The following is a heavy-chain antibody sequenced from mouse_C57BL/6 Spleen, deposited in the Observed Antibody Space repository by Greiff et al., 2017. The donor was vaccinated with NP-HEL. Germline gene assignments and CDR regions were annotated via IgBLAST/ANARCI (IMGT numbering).Heavy chain of an antibody. CDR2: IWRGGST. J-gene: IGHJ4*01. Sequence: VQLQQSGPGLVQPSQSLSITCTVSGFSLTSYGVHWVRQSPGKGLEWLGVIWRGGSTDYNAALMSRLSITKENSKPQFFFKMHSLRSYDTAIYLCAKRCVYFYSMDYWGQGTSLTVSS. V-gene: IGHV2-5*01. CDR1: GFSLTSYG. CDR3: AKRCVYFYSMDY. D-gene: IGHD1-1*01.